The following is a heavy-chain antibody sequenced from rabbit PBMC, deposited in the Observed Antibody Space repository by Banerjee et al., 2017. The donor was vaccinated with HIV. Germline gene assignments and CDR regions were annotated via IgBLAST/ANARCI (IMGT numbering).Heavy chain of an antibody. V-gene: IGHV1S45*01. D-gene: IGHD4-1*01. CDR1: GFSFSNKYV. Sequence: QEQLEESGGGLVQPEGSLTLTCTASGFSFSNKYVMCWVRQAPGKGLEWIACINTNSGNAVYASWAKGRFSISRENTQNTVTLQMTSLTAADTATYFCARDLAGVIGWNFDLWGPGTLVTVS. CDR2: INTNSGNA. CDR3: ARDLAGVIGWNFDL. J-gene: IGHJ4*01.